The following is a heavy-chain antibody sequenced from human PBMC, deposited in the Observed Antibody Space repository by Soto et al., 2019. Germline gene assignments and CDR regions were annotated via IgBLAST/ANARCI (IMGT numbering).Heavy chain of an antibody. D-gene: IGHD3-10*01. Sequence: GGPLRLSCAASGFTFSSYEMNWVRQAPGKGLEWVSYISSSGSTIYYADSVKGRFTISRDNAKNSLYLQMNSLRAEDTAVYYCARDGGGYGSGSYYPNVWGQGTTVTVSS. CDR3: ARDGGGYGSGSYYPNV. CDR1: GFTFSSYE. CDR2: ISSSGSTI. V-gene: IGHV3-48*03. J-gene: IGHJ6*02.